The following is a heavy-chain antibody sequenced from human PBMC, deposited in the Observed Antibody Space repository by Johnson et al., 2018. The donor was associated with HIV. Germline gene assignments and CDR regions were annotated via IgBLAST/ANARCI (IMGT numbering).Heavy chain of an antibody. V-gene: IGHV3-9*01. J-gene: IGHJ3*02. CDR2: ISWNSGSI. Sequence: VQLVESGGGLVQPGRSLRLSCAASGFTFDDYAMHWVRQAPGKGLEWVSGISWNSGSIGYADSVKGRFTISRDNAKNSLYLQMNSLRAEDTALYYCAKDMWDVVVVAATRTIGAVDIWGQGTLVTVSS. CDR1: GFTFDDYA. CDR3: AKDMWDVVVVAATRTIGAVDI. D-gene: IGHD2-15*01.